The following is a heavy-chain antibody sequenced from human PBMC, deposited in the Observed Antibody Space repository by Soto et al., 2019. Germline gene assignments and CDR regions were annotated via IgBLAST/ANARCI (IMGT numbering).Heavy chain of an antibody. V-gene: IGHV3-30*18. CDR1: GFTFSSYG. J-gene: IGHJ4*02. CDR3: AKDGDSRGYYSFAFDY. D-gene: IGHD3-22*01. CDR2: ISYDGSNK. Sequence: QVQLVESGGGVVQPGRSLRLSCAASGFTFSSYGMHWVRQAPGKGLEWVAVISYDGSNKYYADSVKGRFTISRDNSKNTLYLQTNSLRAEDTAVYYCAKDGDSRGYYSFAFDYWGQGTLVTVSS.